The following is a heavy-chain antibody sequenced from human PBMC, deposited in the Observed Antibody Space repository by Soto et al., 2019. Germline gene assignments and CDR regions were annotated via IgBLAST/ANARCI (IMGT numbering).Heavy chain of an antibody. Sequence: GSLRLSCAASAFTFTGFGMHWVRQAPGKGLEWVAVIRFDGSNTYYADSVKGRFTISRDNPKNMLYLQMNSLRAEDTAIYYCARDGVGTTTYFGYFDYWGLGTLVTVS. CDR1: AFTFTGFG. J-gene: IGHJ4*02. CDR2: IRFDGSNT. D-gene: IGHD1-26*01. V-gene: IGHV3-33*01. CDR3: ARDGVGTTTYFGYFDY.